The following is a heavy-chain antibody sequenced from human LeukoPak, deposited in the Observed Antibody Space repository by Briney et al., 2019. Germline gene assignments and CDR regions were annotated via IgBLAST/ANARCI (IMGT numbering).Heavy chain of an antibody. J-gene: IGHJ6*03. CDR1: GGSISSSSYY. V-gene: IGHV4-39*01. CDR3: ASFYCSGGSCYQYYYYYYMDV. CDR2: IYYSGST. Sequence: SETLSLTCTVSGGSISSSSYYWGWIRQPPGKGLEWIGSIYYSGSTYSNPSLRSRVTISVDTSKNQFSLKLSSVTAADTAVYYCASFYCSGGSCYQYYYYYYMDVRGKGTTVTISS. D-gene: IGHD2-15*01.